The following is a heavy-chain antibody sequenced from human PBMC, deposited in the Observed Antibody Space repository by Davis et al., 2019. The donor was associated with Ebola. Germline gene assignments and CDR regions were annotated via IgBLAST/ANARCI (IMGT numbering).Heavy chain of an antibody. CDR3: ASTPSSYGDSDY. J-gene: IGHJ4*02. D-gene: IGHD4-17*01. CDR1: GFSVSDNY. Sequence: GSLRLSCAASGFSVSDNYMNWVRQPPGKGLEWIGSIYYSGSTYYNPSLKSRVTISVDTSKNQFSLKLSSVTAADTAVYYCASTPSSYGDSDYWGQGTLVTVSS. CDR2: IYYSGST. V-gene: IGHV4-39*01.